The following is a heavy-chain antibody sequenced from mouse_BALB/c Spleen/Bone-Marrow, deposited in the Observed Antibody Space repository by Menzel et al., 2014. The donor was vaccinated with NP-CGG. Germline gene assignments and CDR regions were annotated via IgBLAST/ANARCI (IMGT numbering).Heavy chain of an antibody. CDR2: IWSGGGT. V-gene: IGHV2-2*02. CDR1: GFSLTSYG. Sequence: QVQLQQSGPGLVQPSQSLSIPCTVSGFSLTSYGVHWVRQSPGKGLEWLGVIWSGGGTDYNAAFISRLSISKDNSKRQVFFKMNSLQANDTAIYYCARTYDYEGAMDYWGQGTSVTVSS. D-gene: IGHD2-4*01. CDR3: ARTYDYEGAMDY. J-gene: IGHJ4*01.